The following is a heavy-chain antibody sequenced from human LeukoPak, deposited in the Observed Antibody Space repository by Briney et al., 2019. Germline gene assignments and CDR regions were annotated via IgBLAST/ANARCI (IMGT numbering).Heavy chain of an antibody. CDR2: IYYSGST. V-gene: IGHV4-39*01. D-gene: IGHD3-3*01. Sequence: SETLSLTCTVSGGSFSNTSYYWGWIRQPPGKGLEWIGSIYYSGSTYYNPSLKSRFTISVDTSKNQFSLKLSSVTAADRAVYYCARLYYDFWSGLSYYMDVWVKGTTVTVSS. J-gene: IGHJ6*03. CDR3: ARLYYDFWSGLSYYMDV. CDR1: GGSFSNTSYY.